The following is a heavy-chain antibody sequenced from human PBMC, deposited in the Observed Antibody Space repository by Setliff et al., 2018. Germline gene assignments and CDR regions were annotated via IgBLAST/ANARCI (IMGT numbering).Heavy chain of an antibody. Sequence: PGGSLRLSCAASGFTFSSYWMHWVRQAPGKGLVWVSRINSDGSTTNYADSVKGRFTISRDNAKNTLYLQMNSLRGEDTAVYYCAKREWLRMGGLDYWGQGTLVTVSS. V-gene: IGHV3-74*01. CDR2: INSDGSTT. J-gene: IGHJ4*02. CDR3: AKREWLRMGGLDY. CDR1: GFTFSSYW. D-gene: IGHD6-19*01.